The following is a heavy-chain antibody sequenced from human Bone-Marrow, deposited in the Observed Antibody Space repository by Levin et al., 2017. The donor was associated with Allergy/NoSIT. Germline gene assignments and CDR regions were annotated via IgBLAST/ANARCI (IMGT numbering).Heavy chain of an antibody. CDR1: GGSISNAGYS. V-gene: IGHV4-30-2*06. Sequence: PSETLSLTCAVSGGSISNAGYSWSWIRQSPGKGLEWIGNIYYRGRTSYNPSLQSRVTMSVDTSKNQFSLNVTSVTAADTAVYYCARVGWLRLEGDYFDLWGQGTLVRISS. CDR2: IYYRGRT. CDR3: ARVGWLRLEGDYFDL. D-gene: IGHD5-12*01. J-gene: IGHJ4*02.